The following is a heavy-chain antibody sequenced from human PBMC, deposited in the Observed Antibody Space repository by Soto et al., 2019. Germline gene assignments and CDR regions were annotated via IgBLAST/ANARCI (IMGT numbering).Heavy chain of an antibody. CDR3: ARAGLEWSYNWFDP. V-gene: IGHV4-30-4*01. CDR1: GGSISSGDYY. CDR2: IYYSGST. D-gene: IGHD3-3*01. J-gene: IGHJ5*02. Sequence: SETLSLTCTVSGGSISSGDYYWSWIRQPPGKGLEWIGYIYYSGSTYYNPSLKSRVTISVDTSRNQFSLKLSSVTAADTAVYYCARAGLEWSYNWFDPWGQGTLVTVSS.